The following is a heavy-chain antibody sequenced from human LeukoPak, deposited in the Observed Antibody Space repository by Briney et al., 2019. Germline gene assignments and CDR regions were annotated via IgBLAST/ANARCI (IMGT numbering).Heavy chain of an antibody. J-gene: IGHJ6*03. CDR2: IIPIFGTA. CDR3: ASRTLRTNKGPYYYYYYMDV. Sequence: SVTVSCKASGGTFSSYAISWVCQAPGQGLEWMGGIIPIFGTANYAQKFQGRVTITTDESTSTAYMGLSSLRSEDTAVYYCASRTLRTNKGPYYYYYYMDVWGKGTTVTVSS. D-gene: IGHD1/OR15-1a*01. CDR1: GGTFSSYA. V-gene: IGHV1-69*05.